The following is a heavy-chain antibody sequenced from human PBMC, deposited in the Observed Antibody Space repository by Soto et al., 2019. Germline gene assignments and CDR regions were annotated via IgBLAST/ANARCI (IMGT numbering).Heavy chain of an antibody. D-gene: IGHD2-15*01. CDR1: GGSFSGYY. CDR3: ARGPYCSGGSCYRRLGNKIDY. V-gene: IGHV4-34*01. J-gene: IGHJ4*02. Sequence: PSETLSLTCAVYGGSFSGYYWSWIRQPPGKGLEWIGEINHSGSTNYNPSLKSRVTISVDTSKNQFSLKLSSVTAADTAVYYCARGPYCSGGSCYRRLGNKIDYWGQGTLVTVSS. CDR2: INHSGST.